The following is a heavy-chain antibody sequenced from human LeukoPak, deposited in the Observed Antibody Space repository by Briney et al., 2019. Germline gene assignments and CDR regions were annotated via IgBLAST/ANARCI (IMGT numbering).Heavy chain of an antibody. J-gene: IGHJ4*02. V-gene: IGHV3-30-3*01. Sequence: HPGGSLRLSCAASGFTFSHYAMHWVRQAPGKGLEWVAVISYDGSNKYYADSVKGRFTISRDDSKNALDLQMNSLRPEDSAMYYCARSPAPTRSSWLYLDYWGQGTQVTVSS. CDR3: ARSPAPTRSSWLYLDY. CDR2: ISYDGSNK. D-gene: IGHD6-13*01. CDR1: GFTFSHYA.